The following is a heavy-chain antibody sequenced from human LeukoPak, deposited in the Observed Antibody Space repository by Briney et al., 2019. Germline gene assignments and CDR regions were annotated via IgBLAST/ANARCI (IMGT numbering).Heavy chain of an antibody. J-gene: IGHJ4*02. CDR3: ATYRQVLLPFES. CDR2: ISSSGSTI. CDR1: GFTFSSYE. V-gene: IGHV3-48*03. Sequence: HPGGSLRLSCAASGFTFSSYEVNWVRQAPGKGLEWVSYISSSGSTIYYADSVKGRFTISRDNSKSTLSLQMNSLRAEDTAIYYCATYRQVLLPFESWGQGTLVTVSS. D-gene: IGHD2-8*02.